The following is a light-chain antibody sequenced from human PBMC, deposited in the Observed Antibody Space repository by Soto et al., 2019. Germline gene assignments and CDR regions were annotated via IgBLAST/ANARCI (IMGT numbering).Light chain of an antibody. CDR2: AVT. J-gene: IGLJ1*01. CDR3: NSYTTSSTLV. V-gene: IGLV2-14*02. Sequence: QSVLTQPASVSGSPGQPITISCTGTRGDVGAYNLVSWYQQHPGKAPKLMIYAVTNRPSGISNRFSGSKSGNTASLTISGVQAEDEADYYCNSYTTSSTLVFGTGTKVTVL. CDR1: RGDVGAYNL.